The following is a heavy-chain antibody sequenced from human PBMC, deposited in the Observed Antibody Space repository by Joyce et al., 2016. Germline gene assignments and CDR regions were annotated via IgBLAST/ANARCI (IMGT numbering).Heavy chain of an antibody. J-gene: IGHJ4*02. CDR3: AAGRGRVVVVITPFDH. CDR2: IDFRGDT. Sequence: QVRLEQWGAGLLKPSETLSLTCAVYGGSLRDYDWSWIRQSAGKRLEWIGEIDFRGDTKYNPSLKSRVTISEDMSKNQFSLKLRRMTAADTALYFCAAGRGRVVVVITPFDHWSLGTQVTVSS. D-gene: IGHD3-3*01. CDR1: GGSLRDYD. V-gene: IGHV4-34*02.